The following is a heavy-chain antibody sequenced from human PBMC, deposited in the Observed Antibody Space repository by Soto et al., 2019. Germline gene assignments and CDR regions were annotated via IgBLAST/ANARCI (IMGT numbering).Heavy chain of an antibody. Sequence: SETLSLTCTVSGVSISNSSYYWGLIRRPPGKGLEWIGTIYYSGITYYNPSLKSRVTISVDTSKNQFSLKLTSVTAADTAVYYCARHGSNWGQGTMVTVYS. CDR1: GVSISNSSYY. V-gene: IGHV4-39*01. CDR2: IYYSGIT. J-gene: IGHJ4*02. CDR3: ARHGSN.